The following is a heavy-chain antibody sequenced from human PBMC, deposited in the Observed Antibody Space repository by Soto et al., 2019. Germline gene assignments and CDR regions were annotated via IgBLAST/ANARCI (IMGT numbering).Heavy chain of an antibody. Sequence: QVQLVQSGAEVKKPGSSVKVSCKASGGTFSSYTIYWVRQAPGQGLEWMGRIIPILATTNYAQKFQGRVTIDADKSTGTVDMELSRLRSEDTAVYYCGVPGWFGELSYVGMDVWGQGTTVTVSS. V-gene: IGHV1-69*08. D-gene: IGHD3-10*01. CDR2: IIPILATT. CDR1: GGTFSSYT. CDR3: GVPGWFGELSYVGMDV. J-gene: IGHJ6*01.